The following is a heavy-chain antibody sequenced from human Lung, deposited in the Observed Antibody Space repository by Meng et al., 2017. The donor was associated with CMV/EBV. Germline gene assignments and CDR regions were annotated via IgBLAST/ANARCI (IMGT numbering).Heavy chain of an antibody. J-gene: IGHJ4*02. CDR3: ARSYYYDSSGYYYPFDY. CDR1: GFTFSSYW. CDR2: INSDGSST. D-gene: IGHD3-22*01. V-gene: IGHV3-74*01. Sequence: SCAASGFTFSSYWMHWVRQAPGKGLVWVSRINSDGSSTSYADSVKGRFTISRDNAKNTLYLQMNSLRAEDTAVYYCARSYYYDSSGYYYPFDYLRQGTLVTVSS.